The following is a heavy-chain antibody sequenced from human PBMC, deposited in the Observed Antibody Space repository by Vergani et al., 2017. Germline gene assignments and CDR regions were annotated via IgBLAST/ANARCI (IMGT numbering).Heavy chain of an antibody. CDR1: GYTFSNYY. CDR3: ARGDYGILTGYRY. V-gene: IGHV1-46*03. D-gene: IGHD3-9*01. J-gene: IGHJ4*02. Sequence: QVQVVQSGAEVKKSGASVKVSCKTSGYTFSNYYMHWVRQAPGQGLEWMGIINPSGGHTNYAQKFQGRVTMTRDTSTSTVYMELSSRRSEETAIYYCARGDYGILTGYRYWGQGTLVTVSA. CDR2: INPSGGHT.